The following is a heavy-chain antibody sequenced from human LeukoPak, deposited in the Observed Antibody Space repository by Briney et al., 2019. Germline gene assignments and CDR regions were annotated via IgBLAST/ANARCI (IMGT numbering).Heavy chain of an antibody. CDR3: ARDPGYSYGLDY. V-gene: IGHV3-66*01. J-gene: IGHJ4*02. CDR1: GFTFSSYS. CDR2: IYSGGST. D-gene: IGHD5-18*01. Sequence: PGGSLRLSCAASGFTFSSYSMNWVRQAPGKGLEWVSVIYSGGSTNYADSVKGRFTISRDNSKNTLYLQMNSLRADDTAVYYCARDPGYSYGLDYWGQGTLVTVSS.